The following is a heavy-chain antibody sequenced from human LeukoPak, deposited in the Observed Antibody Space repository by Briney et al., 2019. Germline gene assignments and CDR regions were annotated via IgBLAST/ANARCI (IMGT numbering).Heavy chain of an antibody. Sequence: ASVKVSCKASGYTFTDYNIHWVRQAPGQGLEWMGWINPNSGGTNYAPRFQGRVTMTRDTSVSTAFMELSRLRSDDTAVYYCARGQRTNTWFDPWGQGTLVTVSS. V-gene: IGHV1-2*02. CDR2: INPNSGGT. CDR3: ARGQRTNTWFDP. J-gene: IGHJ5*02. D-gene: IGHD6-25*01. CDR1: GYTFTDYN.